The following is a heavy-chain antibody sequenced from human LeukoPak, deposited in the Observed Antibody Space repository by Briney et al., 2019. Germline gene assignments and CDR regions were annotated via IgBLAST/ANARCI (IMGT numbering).Heavy chain of an antibody. V-gene: IGHV3-23*01. CDR3: AKAKGSSTSCYVCRYFDY. CDR2: ISGSGGST. J-gene: IGHJ4*02. D-gene: IGHD2-2*01. Sequence: GGSLRLSCAASGFTFSSYAMSWVRQAPGKGLEWVSAISGSGGSTYYADSVKGRFTISRDNSKNTLYLQMNSLRAEDTAVYYCAKAKGSSTSCYVCRYFDYWGQGTLVTVSS. CDR1: GFTFSSYA.